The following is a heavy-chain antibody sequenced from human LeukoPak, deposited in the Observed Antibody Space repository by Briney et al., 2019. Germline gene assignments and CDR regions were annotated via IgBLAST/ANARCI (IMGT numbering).Heavy chain of an antibody. CDR3: ARRIGVATTLDY. CDR2: IVHSGST. Sequence: SETLSLTCAVYGGSFSGYYWSWIRQPPGKGLEWIGEIVHSGSTNYNPPLKSRVTISVDTSKKQFSLNLRSVTAADTAVYFCARRIGVATTLDYWGQGTLVTVSS. CDR1: GGSFSGYY. V-gene: IGHV4-34*12. D-gene: IGHD6-19*01. J-gene: IGHJ4*02.